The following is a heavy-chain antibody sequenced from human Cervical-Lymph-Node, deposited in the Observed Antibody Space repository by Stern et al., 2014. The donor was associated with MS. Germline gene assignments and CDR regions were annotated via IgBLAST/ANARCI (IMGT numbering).Heavy chain of an antibody. J-gene: IGHJ4*02. CDR2: ISGSDGST. Sequence: EVQLVQSGGTLVQPGGSLRLSCAASGFTFSSYAMSWVRQAPGKGLEWVSVISGSDGSTFYADSVKGRFTISRDNSKNTLFLQMNSLRAEDTAVYYCAKVYGSGPFDYWGQGTLLTVSS. CDR3: AKVYGSGPFDY. D-gene: IGHD6-19*01. CDR1: GFTFSSYA. V-gene: IGHV3-23*04.